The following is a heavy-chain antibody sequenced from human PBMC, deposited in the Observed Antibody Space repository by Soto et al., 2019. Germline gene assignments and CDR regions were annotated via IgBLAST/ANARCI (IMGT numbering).Heavy chain of an antibody. CDR2: ISASNGNT. D-gene: IGHD2-21*01. CDR3: AREAIVRAQNWFDP. V-gene: IGHV1-18*01. J-gene: IGHJ5*02. CDR1: GYSFTNYG. Sequence: QVQLVQSGAEVKKPGASVKVSCKASGYSFTNYGINWVRQAPGQGLEWMGWISASNGNTNYAQSLQGRVTMTTDTSTSTAYMELRRLRSDDTAVYYCAREAIVRAQNWFDPWGQGTLVTVSS.